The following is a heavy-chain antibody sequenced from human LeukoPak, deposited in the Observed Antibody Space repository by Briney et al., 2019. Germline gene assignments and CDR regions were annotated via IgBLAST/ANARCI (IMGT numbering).Heavy chain of an antibody. J-gene: IGHJ4*02. CDR3: AKDIGSGRPAPFDY. Sequence: GRSLRLSCAASGFTFDDYAMHWVRQAPGKGLEWVSGISWNSGSIGYADSVKGRFTISRDNAKNSLYLQMNSLRAEDTALYYCAKDIGSGRPAPFDYWGQVTLVTVSS. D-gene: IGHD3-10*01. CDR1: GFTFDDYA. CDR2: ISWNSGSI. V-gene: IGHV3-9*01.